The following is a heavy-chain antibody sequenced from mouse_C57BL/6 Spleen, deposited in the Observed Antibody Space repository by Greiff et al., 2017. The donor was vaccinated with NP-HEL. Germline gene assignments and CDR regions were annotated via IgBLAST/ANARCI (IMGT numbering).Heavy chain of an antibody. CDR3: ARLRRSGYYFDY. Sequence: EVKVVESEGGLVQPGSSMKLSCTASGFTFSDYYMAWVRQVPEKGLEWVANINYDGSSTYYLDSLKSRFIISRDNAKNILYLQMSSLKSEDTATYYCARLRRSGYYFDYWGQGTTLTVSS. CDR1: GFTFSDYY. D-gene: IGHD2-12*01. CDR2: INYDGSST. J-gene: IGHJ2*01. V-gene: IGHV5-16*01.